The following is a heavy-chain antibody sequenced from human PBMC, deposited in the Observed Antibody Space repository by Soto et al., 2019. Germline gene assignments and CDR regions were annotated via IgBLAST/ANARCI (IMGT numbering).Heavy chain of an antibody. Sequence: PSETLSLTCAVYVESFSGYIWTWIRQTQGTGLQWIGQINHSGSAYYNPSLKSRVTISVHTSNSQFSLELSSVTAADAAVYYCARPLSGGYCSGRSCRHYYGMDVWGQGTTVS. CDR3: ARPLSGGYCSGRSCRHYYGMDV. CDR1: VESFSGYI. D-gene: IGHD2-15*01. J-gene: IGHJ6*02. V-gene: IGHV4-34*01. CDR2: INHSGSA.